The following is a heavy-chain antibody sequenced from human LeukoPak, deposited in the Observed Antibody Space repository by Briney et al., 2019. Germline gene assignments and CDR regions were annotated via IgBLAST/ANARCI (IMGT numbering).Heavy chain of an antibody. CDR1: GITFGSYW. CDR3: ARGRMAVAGSYEY. J-gene: IGHJ4*02. Sequence: GGTLRLSCAASGITFGSYWMTWVREAPGKGRECVANIKPDGSEKHYVDSVEGRFTISRDNAKNSLFLEMNSLRAEDTAVYYCARGRMAVAGSYEYWGQGTLVTVSS. V-gene: IGHV3-7*05. CDR2: IKPDGSEK. D-gene: IGHD6-19*01.